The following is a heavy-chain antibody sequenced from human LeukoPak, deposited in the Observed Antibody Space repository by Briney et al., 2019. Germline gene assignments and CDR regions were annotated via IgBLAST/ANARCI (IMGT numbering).Heavy chain of an antibody. CDR2: IIPILGIA. Sequence: GASVKVSCKASGGTFSSYAISWVRQAPGQGLEWMGSIIPILGIANYAQKFQGRVTITADKSTSTAYMELSSLRSEDTAVYYCARVYGDYGHDAFDIWGQGTMVTVSS. J-gene: IGHJ3*02. D-gene: IGHD4-17*01. CDR3: ARVYGDYGHDAFDI. V-gene: IGHV1-69*04. CDR1: GGTFSSYA.